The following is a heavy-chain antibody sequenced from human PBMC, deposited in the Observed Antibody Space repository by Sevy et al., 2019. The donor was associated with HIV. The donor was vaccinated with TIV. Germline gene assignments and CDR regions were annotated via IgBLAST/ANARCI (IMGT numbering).Heavy chain of an antibody. J-gene: IGHJ4*02. V-gene: IGHV1-24*01. Sequence: ASVKVSCKVSGYTLTKLSMHWVRQTPGKGVEWMGTFDPEDDNRVHAQKFQGRVTMTEDTSTDTAYMELTSLRSEDTAVYYCATTKDYYESSGYPFDHSGQGTMVTVSS. CDR2: FDPEDDNR. CDR3: ATTKDYYESSGYPFDH. CDR1: GYTLTKLS. D-gene: IGHD3-22*01.